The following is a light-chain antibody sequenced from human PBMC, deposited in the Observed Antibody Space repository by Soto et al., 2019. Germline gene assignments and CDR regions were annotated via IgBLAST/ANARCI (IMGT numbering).Light chain of an antibody. CDR3: QQYGSSPLT. CDR2: GAS. V-gene: IGKV3-20*01. Sequence: EIVLTQSPGTLSLSPGERATLSCRASQSVNIRYLAWYQQKPGQAPRLLIYGASSRATGIPDRFSGSGSGTEFTLTISRLEPEDFAVYYCQQYGSSPLTFGGGTRVEIE. CDR1: QSVNIRY. J-gene: IGKJ4*01.